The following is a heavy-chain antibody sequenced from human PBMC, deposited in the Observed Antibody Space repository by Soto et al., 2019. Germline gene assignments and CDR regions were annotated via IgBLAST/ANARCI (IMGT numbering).Heavy chain of an antibody. J-gene: IGHJ5*01. CDR3: ARDFYDSVGYTWFDS. CDR2: IHNSGTS. D-gene: IGHD3-22*01. V-gene: IGHV4-59*01. CDR1: GDTSTSYY. Sequence: PSETLSLTCTVSGDTSTSYYWGRVRQAPGKGLEWIGHIHNSGTSTHNPSLNGRVTISIDVSKKQFSLKLTSLTSADTAVYYCARDFYDSVGYTWFDSWSQGTLVTVSS.